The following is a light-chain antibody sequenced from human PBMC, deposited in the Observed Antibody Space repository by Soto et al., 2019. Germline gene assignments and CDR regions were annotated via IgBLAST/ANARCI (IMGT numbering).Light chain of an antibody. Sequence: QSALTQPPSASGSPGQSVAISCTGTSSDIGAYKFVSWYQQHPGKAPKLIIYEVSIRPSGVPDRFSGSKSGNTASLTVSGLLAEDEADYYCGLYAGSNNVVFGGGTQLTVL. CDR3: GLYAGSNNVV. CDR2: EVS. V-gene: IGLV2-8*01. CDR1: SSDIGAYKF. J-gene: IGLJ2*01.